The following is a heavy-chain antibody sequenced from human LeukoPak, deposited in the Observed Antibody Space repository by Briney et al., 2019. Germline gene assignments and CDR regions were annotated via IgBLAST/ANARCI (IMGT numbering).Heavy chain of an antibody. Sequence: GGSLRLSCAASGFTFSTYGMAWVRQAPGKGLEWVSAISGSGAGTYYADSVKGRFIISRDNSKNTLSLQMNSLRAEDTAVYYCAKDVRAVAGTSFDYWGQGTLVTVSS. D-gene: IGHD6-19*01. V-gene: IGHV3-23*01. CDR3: AKDVRAVAGTSFDY. J-gene: IGHJ4*02. CDR1: GFTFSTYG. CDR2: ISGSGAGT.